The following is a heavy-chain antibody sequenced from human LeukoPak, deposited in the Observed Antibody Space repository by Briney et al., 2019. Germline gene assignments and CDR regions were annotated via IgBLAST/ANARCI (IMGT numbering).Heavy chain of an antibody. CDR2: IYYSGST. V-gene: IGHV4-59*12. CDR1: GGSISSYY. Sequence: SETLSLTCTVSGGSISSYYWSWIRQPPGKGLEWIGYIYYSGSTNYNPSLKSRVTMSVDTSKNQFSLKLSSVTAADTAVYYCARVGWMTTVTGLDYWGQGTLVTVSS. CDR3: ARVGWMTTVTGLDY. J-gene: IGHJ4*02. D-gene: IGHD4-17*01.